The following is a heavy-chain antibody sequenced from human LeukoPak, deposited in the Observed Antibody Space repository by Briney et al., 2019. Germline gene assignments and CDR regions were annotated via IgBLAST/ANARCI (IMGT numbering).Heavy chain of an antibody. J-gene: IGHJ5*02. CDR3: AKENRRAYIVVVPAANDWFDP. V-gene: IGHV3-23*01. D-gene: IGHD2-2*01. CDR2: ISGSGGST. CDR1: GFTFSSYA. Sequence: GSLRLSCAASGFTFSSYAMSWVRQAPGKGLEWVSAISGSGGSTYYADSVKGRFTISRDNSKNTLYLQMNSLRAEDTAVYYCAKENRRAYIVVVPAANDWFDPWGQGTLVTVSS.